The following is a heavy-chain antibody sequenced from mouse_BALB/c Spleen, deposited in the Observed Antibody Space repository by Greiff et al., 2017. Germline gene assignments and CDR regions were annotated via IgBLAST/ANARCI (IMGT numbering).Heavy chain of an antibody. CDR2: ISYSGST. CDR3: ARCDYDGFDY. Sequence: EVQLQQSGPSLVKPSQTLSLTCSVTGDSITSGYWNWIRKVPGNKLEYMGYISYSGSTYYNQYIESRISITPDTSKNQYYLQLNSVTTDDTATYYCARCDYDGFDYWGQGTTVTVSS. D-gene: IGHD2-4*01. V-gene: IGHV3-8*02. J-gene: IGHJ2*01. CDR1: GDSITSGY.